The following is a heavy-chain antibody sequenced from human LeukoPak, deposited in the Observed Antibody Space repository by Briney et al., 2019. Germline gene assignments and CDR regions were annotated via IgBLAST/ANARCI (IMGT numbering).Heavy chain of an antibody. J-gene: IGHJ4*02. V-gene: IGHV3-48*03. D-gene: IGHD6-13*01. CDR2: LSSSGSAF. CDR1: GFTFRSYE. CDR3: ARDLDSSTWYRGFDY. Sequence: GGSLTLSCEDSGFTFRSYEMNWVRQAPGKGLEWIAYLSSSGSAFSYADSVKGRFTISRDNAKNSLYLQMNSLRAEDTAVYYCARDLDSSTWYRGFDYWGQGTLVTVSS.